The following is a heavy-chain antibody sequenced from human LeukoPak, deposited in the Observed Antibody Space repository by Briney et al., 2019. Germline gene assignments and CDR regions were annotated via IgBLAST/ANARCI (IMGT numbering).Heavy chain of an antibody. J-gene: IGHJ4*02. CDR2: IYYSGST. CDR3: ARVRGYCSGGSCSRLFDY. V-gene: IGHV4-61*01. Sequence: SETPSLTCTVSGGSVSSGSYYWSWIRQPPGKGLEWIGYIYYSGSTNYNPSLKSRVTISVDTSKNQFSLKLSSVTAADTAVYYCARVRGYCSGGSCSRLFDYWGQGTLVTVSS. CDR1: GGSVSSGSYY. D-gene: IGHD2-15*01.